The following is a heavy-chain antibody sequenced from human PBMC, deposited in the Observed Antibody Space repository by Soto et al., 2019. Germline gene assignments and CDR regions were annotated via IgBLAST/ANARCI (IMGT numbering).Heavy chain of an antibody. CDR1: GFTSIDHY. CDR3: TRSTNGYGNFDY. J-gene: IGHJ4*02. CDR2: SRDKIRSHTT. Sequence: GGSLRHSCASSGFTSIDHYLDWVRQAPGKGLEWIARSRDKIRSHTTEYAASVKGRFIISRDDSKNSIYLQMSSLNTEDTAVYYCTRSTNGYGNFDYWGQGTRVTVSS. D-gene: IGHD2-8*01. V-gene: IGHV3-72*01.